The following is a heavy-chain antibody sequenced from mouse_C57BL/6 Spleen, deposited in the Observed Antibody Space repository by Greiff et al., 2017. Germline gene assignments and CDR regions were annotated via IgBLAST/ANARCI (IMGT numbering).Heavy chain of an antibody. V-gene: IGHV1-69*01. CDR1: GYTFTSYW. Sequence: QVQLQQPGAELVMPGASVKLSCKASGYTFTSYWMHWVKQRPGQGLEWIGEIDPSDSYTNYNQKFKGKSTLTVDKSSSTAYMQLSSLTSEDSAVYYCARREYYDYSWFAYWGQGTLVTVSA. D-gene: IGHD2-4*01. CDR3: ARREYYDYSWFAY. CDR2: IDPSDSYT. J-gene: IGHJ3*01.